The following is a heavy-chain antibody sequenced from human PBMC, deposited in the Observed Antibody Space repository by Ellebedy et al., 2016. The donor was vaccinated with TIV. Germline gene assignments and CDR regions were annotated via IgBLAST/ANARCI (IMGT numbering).Heavy chain of an antibody. D-gene: IGHD3-16*01. J-gene: IGHJ4*02. CDR2: IYSGDTT. V-gene: IGHV3-66*01. Sequence: PGGSLRLSCAAYGFAVSDTYMNWVRQATGKGLEWLAVIYSGDTTYYADSVKGRFTISRDTSKNTLYLQVNSLRAEDTAVYYCARGRGYHGVGADYFDQWGQGTLVTVSS. CDR1: GFAVSDTY. CDR3: ARGRGYHGVGADYFDQ.